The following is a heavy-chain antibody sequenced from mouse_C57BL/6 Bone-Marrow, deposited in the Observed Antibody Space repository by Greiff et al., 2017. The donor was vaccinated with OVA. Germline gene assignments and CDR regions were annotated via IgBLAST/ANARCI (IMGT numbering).Heavy chain of an antibody. D-gene: IGHD2-1*01. CDR2: ISSGGDYI. V-gene: IGHV5-9-1*02. CDR3: TRLLDAMDY. J-gene: IGHJ4*01. Sequence: EVHLVESGAGLVKPGGSLKLSCAASGFTFSSYAMSWVRQTPEKRLEWVAYISSGGDYIYYADTVKGLFPISRDNARNTLYLQMSSLKSEDTAMYYCTRLLDAMDYWGQGTSVTGSS. CDR1: GFTFSSYA.